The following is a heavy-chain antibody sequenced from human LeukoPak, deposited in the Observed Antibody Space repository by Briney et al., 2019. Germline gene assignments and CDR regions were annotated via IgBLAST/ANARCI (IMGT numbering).Heavy chain of an antibody. D-gene: IGHD2-15*01. J-gene: IGHJ6*02. CDR3: ARVVCSGGSCNFYYYYYYGMDV. V-gene: IGHV4-34*01. Sequence: SETLSLICAVYGGSFSGYYWSWIRQPPGKGLEWIGEINHSGSTNYNPSLKSRVTISVDTSKNQFSLKLSSVTAADTAVYYCARVVCSGGSCNFYYYYYYGMDVWGQGTTVTVSS. CDR1: GGSFSGYY. CDR2: INHSGST.